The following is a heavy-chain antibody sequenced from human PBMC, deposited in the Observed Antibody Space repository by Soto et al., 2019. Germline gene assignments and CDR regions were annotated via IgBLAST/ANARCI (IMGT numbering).Heavy chain of an antibody. CDR1: GGTFSSYA. CDR3: ARGPHTYYYDSSGYYETFDY. D-gene: IGHD3-22*01. J-gene: IGHJ4*02. CDR2: IIPIFGTA. Sequence: QVQLVQSGAEVKKPGSSVKVSCKASGGTFSSYAISWVRQAPGQGLEWMGGIIPIFGTANYAQKFQGRVTITADEATSTAYMGLGSLRSEDTAVYYCARGPHTYYYDSSGYYETFDYWGQGTLVTVSS. V-gene: IGHV1-69*01.